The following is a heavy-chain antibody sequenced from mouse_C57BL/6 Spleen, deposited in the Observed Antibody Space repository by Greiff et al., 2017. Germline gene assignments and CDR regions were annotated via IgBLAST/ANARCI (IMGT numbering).Heavy chain of an antibody. CDR1: GFTFSSYA. Sequence: EVHLVESGGGLVKPGGSLKLSCAASGFTFSSYAMSWVRQTPGKRLEWVATISDGGSYTYYPDNVKGRFTISRDNAKTNLYLQMSHLKSEDKAMYYCASTVRENYFDCWGQGTTLAVSS. CDR2: ISDGGSYT. D-gene: IGHD1-1*01. V-gene: IGHV5-4*01. J-gene: IGHJ2*01. CDR3: ASTVRENYFDC.